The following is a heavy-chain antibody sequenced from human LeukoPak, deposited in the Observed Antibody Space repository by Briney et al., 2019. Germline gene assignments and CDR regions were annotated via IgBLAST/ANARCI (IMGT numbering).Heavy chain of an antibody. CDR3: ARGYSGSQRLLEAAFDI. D-gene: IGHD1-26*01. CDR1: GGSMSSGGYY. V-gene: IGHV4-31*03. Sequence: SQTLSLTCTVSGGSMSSGGYYWSWIRQHPGKGLEWIGYIYYSGTTYYNPPLKSRFTISIDTSKNQFSLKLSSVTAADTAVYYCARGYSGSQRLLEAAFDIWGQGTKVTVSS. CDR2: IYYSGTT. J-gene: IGHJ3*02.